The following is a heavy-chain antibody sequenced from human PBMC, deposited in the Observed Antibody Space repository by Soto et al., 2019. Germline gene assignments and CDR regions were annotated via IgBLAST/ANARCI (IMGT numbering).Heavy chain of an antibody. CDR3: AKDTVKQWLAYYYYYGMDV. J-gene: IGHJ6*02. D-gene: IGHD6-19*01. CDR1: GFTFSSYG. CDR2: ISYDGSNK. Sequence: PGGSLRLSCAASGFTFSSYGMHWVRQAPGKGLEWVAVISYDGSNKYYADSVKGRFTTSRDNSKNTLYLQMNSLRAEDTAVYYCAKDTVKQWLAYYYYYGMDVWGQGTTVTVSS. V-gene: IGHV3-30*18.